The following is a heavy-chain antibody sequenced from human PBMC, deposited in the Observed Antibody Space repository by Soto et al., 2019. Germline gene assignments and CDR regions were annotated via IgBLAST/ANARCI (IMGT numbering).Heavy chain of an antibody. V-gene: IGHV4-31*03. CDR3: ATYCGGDCYRPPEEEYFQH. J-gene: IGHJ1*01. D-gene: IGHD2-21*01. CDR2: IYYSGST. Sequence: SETLSLTCTVSGGSISSGGYYWSWIRQHPGKGLEWIGYIYYSGSTYYNPSLKSRVTISVDTSKNQFSLKLSSVTAADTAVYYCATYCGGDCYRPPEEEYFQHWGRGTLVTVSS. CDR1: GGSISSGGYY.